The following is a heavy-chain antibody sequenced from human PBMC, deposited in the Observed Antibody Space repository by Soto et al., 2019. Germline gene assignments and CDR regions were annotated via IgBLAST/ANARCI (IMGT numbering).Heavy chain of an antibody. Sequence: QVQLVQSGAEVKKPGSSVKVSCKASVGTFSSYAISWVRQAPGQGREWMGGIIPIFGTANYAQKFQVRVTITADESTSTAYMELSSLRSEDTAVYYCASEHSDRRWADYWGQGTLVTVSS. J-gene: IGHJ4*02. V-gene: IGHV1-69*01. CDR1: VGTFSSYA. CDR3: ASEHSDRRWADY. CDR2: IIPIFGTA.